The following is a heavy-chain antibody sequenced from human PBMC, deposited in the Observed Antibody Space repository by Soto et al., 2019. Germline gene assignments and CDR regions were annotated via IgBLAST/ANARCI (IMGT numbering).Heavy chain of an antibody. CDR3: AKTSLAAAGTGQFDY. CDR2: ISGSGGST. V-gene: IGHV3-23*01. J-gene: IGHJ4*02. CDR1: GFTFSSYA. Sequence: VGSLRLSCAASGFTFSSYAMSWVRQAPGKGLEWVSAISGSGGSTYYADSVKGRFTISRDNSKNTLYLQMNSLRAEDTAVYYCAKTSLAAAGTGQFDYWGQGTLVTVSS. D-gene: IGHD6-13*01.